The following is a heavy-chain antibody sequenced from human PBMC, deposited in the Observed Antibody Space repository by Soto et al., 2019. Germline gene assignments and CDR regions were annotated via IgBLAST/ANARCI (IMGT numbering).Heavy chain of an antibody. V-gene: IGHV1-69*13. Sequence: SVKVSCKASGGTFSSYAISWVRQAPGQGLEWMGGIIPIFGTANYAQKFQGRVTITADESTSTAYMGLSSLRSEDTAVYYCARVGTAMHWFDPWGQRTLVTVSS. CDR1: GGTFSSYA. J-gene: IGHJ5*02. CDR3: ARVGTAMHWFDP. D-gene: IGHD2-2*01. CDR2: IIPIFGTA.